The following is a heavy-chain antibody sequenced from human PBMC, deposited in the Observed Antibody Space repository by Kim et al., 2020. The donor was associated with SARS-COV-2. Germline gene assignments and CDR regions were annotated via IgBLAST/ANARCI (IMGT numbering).Heavy chain of an antibody. Sequence: GGSLRLSCAASGFTFSSYAMSWVRQAPGKGLEWVSGLSGSGFNTNHADSVKGRFTISRDNSKNTLYLQMNSLRAEDTAIYYCAKDLYDLGNYYMGHWGQGTLVTVSS. D-gene: IGHD3-10*01. CDR3: AKDLYDLGNYYMGH. CDR1: GFTFSSYA. J-gene: IGHJ4*02. V-gene: IGHV3-23*01. CDR2: LSGSGFNT.